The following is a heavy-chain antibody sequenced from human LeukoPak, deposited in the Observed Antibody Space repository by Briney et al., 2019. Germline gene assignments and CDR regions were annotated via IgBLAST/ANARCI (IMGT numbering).Heavy chain of an antibody. CDR2: IYYSGST. CDR3: ASPGIAAAGEYFQH. Sequence: SETLSLTCTVSGGSISSSSYYWGWIRQPPGKGLEWIGSIYYSGSTYYNPSLKSRVTISVDTSKNQFSLKLSSVTAADTAVYYCASPGIAAAGEYFQHWGQGTLVTVSS. V-gene: IGHV4-39*07. D-gene: IGHD6-13*01. J-gene: IGHJ1*01. CDR1: GGSISSSSYY.